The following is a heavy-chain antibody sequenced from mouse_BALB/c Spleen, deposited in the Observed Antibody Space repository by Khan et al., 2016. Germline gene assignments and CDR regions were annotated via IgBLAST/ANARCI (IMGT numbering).Heavy chain of an antibody. J-gene: IGHJ3*01. CDR3: ARGQFITTATPAY. CDR2: INTYTGEP. CDR1: GYIFTNYG. Sequence: QIQLVQSGPELKKPGETVKISCKASGYIFTNYGMNWVKQAPGKGLKWMAWINTYTGEPTYADDFKGRFAFSLETSASTAYLQINNLKNEDTATXFYARGQFITTATPAYWGQGTLVTVSA. D-gene: IGHD1-2*01. V-gene: IGHV9-3-1*01.